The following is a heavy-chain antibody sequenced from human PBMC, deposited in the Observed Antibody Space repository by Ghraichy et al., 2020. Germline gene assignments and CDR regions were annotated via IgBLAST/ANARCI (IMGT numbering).Heavy chain of an antibody. V-gene: IGHV3-30*03. J-gene: IGHJ6*02. Sequence: GGSLRLSCVASGFTFSSYGMHWVRQAPGKGLEWVAVTTSDGSNKNYADSVKGRFTISRDNSKSTLYLQMNSLRAEDTAVYYCARKCDCSTTTSMCCGMDVWGQGTTVTVSS. CDR1: GFTFSSYG. CDR3: ARKCDCSTTTSMCCGMDV. CDR2: TTSDGSNK. D-gene: IGHD2-2*01.